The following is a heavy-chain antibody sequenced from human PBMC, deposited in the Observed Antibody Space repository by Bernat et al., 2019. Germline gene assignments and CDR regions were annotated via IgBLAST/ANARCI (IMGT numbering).Heavy chain of an antibody. D-gene: IGHD2-2*01. CDR3: ARGASLNWFDP. Sequence: QLQLQESGPGLVKPSETLSLTCTVSGGSISSSSYYWGWIRQPPGKGLEWIGSIYYSGSTYYNPSLKSRVTISVDTSKNQFSLKLSSVTAADTAVYYCARGASLNWFDPWGQGTLVTVSS. CDR1: GGSISSSSYY. CDR2: IYYSGST. V-gene: IGHV4-39*01. J-gene: IGHJ5*02.